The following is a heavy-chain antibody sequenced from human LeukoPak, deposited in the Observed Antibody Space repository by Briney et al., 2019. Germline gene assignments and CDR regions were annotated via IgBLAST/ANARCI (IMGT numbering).Heavy chain of an antibody. J-gene: IGHJ4*02. V-gene: IGHV3-74*01. Sequence: GGSLRLSCEASGFTFSNYWMHWVRQAPGKGLMWVSQISTDGGQTFYADSVKGRFTISRDNAKNTLFLQMDSLRPEDTAVYYCVRSLRSADFWGQGTLVTVSS. CDR3: VRSLRSADF. CDR2: ISTDGGQT. CDR1: GFTFSNYW.